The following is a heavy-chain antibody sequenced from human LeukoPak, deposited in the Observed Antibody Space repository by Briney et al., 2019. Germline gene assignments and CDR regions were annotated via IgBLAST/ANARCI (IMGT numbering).Heavy chain of an antibody. V-gene: IGHV3-21*01. CDR3: ASDQFGELSRFDP. J-gene: IGHJ5*02. D-gene: IGHD3-10*01. CDR1: GFTFSAYS. CDR2: ISSSSSYI. Sequence: PGGSLRLSCAASGFTFSAYSLNWVRQAPGKGLEWVSSISSSSSYIYYADSVKGRFTISRDNAKNSLYLQMNSLRAEDTAVYYCASDQFGELSRFDPWGQGTLVTVSS.